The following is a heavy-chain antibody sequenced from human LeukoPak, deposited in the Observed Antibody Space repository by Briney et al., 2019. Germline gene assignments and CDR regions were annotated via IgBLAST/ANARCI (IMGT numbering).Heavy chain of an antibody. CDR1: GGSISSGSYY. J-gene: IGHJ4*02. D-gene: IGHD3-16*01. CDR2: IYTSGST. Sequence: SETLSLTCTVSGGSISSGSYYWSWIRQPAGKGLEWIGRIYTSGSTNYNPSLKSRVTISVDTSKNQFSLKLSSVTAADTAVYYCARPIMDWGQGTLVTVSS. V-gene: IGHV4-61*02. CDR3: ARPIMD.